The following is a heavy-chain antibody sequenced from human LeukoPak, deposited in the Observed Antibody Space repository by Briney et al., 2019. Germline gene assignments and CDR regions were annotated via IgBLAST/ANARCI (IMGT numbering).Heavy chain of an antibody. J-gene: IGHJ5*02. CDR2: IYTSGST. CDR3: ARGPCRRDWFDP. Sequence: RSETLSLTCTVSGGSISSGSYYWSWIRQPAGKGLEWIGRIYTSGSTNYNPSLKSRVTISVDTSKNQFSLKLGSVTAADTALYYCARGPCRRDWFDPWGQGTLVTVSS. CDR1: GGSISSGSYY. V-gene: IGHV4-61*02.